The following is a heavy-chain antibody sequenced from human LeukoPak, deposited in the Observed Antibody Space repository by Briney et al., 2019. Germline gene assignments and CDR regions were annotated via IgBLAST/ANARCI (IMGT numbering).Heavy chain of an antibody. CDR2: IWYDGSNK. CDR3: ARVRVPYYYGMDV. V-gene: IGHV3-33*01. CDR1: GFTFSSYG. J-gene: IGHJ6*02. D-gene: IGHD3-3*01. Sequence: GGSLRLSCAASGFTFSSYGMHWVRQAPGKGLEWVAVIWYDGSNKYYADSVKGRFTISRDNSKNTLYLQMNSLRAEDTAVYYCARVRVPYYYGMDVWGQGTTVTASS.